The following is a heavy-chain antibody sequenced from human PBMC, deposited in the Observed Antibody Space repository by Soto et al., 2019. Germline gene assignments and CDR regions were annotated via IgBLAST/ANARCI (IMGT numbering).Heavy chain of an antibody. J-gene: IGHJ5*02. CDR1: GDTFTTYG. V-gene: IGHV1-18*01. CDR2: ISPYNGDT. Sequence: GASVKVSCKASGDTFTTYGICWARQSPGQGPEWMGWISPYNGDTKYAQKFQGRVTMTTDTSTSTVYMEVRSLRSDDTAVYYCARDVNPFDFWSGYLWGQGSLVTVSS. CDR3: ARDVNPFDFWSGYL. D-gene: IGHD3-3*01.